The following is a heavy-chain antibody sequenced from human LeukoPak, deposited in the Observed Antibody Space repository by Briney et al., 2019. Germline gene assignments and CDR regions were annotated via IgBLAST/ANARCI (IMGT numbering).Heavy chain of an antibody. CDR3: AKDVAPDSGWDLDY. V-gene: IGHV3-23*01. J-gene: IGHJ4*02. CDR2: IYNSGAKI. Sequence: GGSLRLSCAVSGLTFSTYSMTWVSQGPGKGLEWVSSIYNSGAKIFYADSVKGRFTISRDNSKNMLYLQMNSLRVEDTAVYYCAKDVAPDSGWDLDYWGQGTLVTVSS. CDR1: GLTFSTYS. D-gene: IGHD6-19*01.